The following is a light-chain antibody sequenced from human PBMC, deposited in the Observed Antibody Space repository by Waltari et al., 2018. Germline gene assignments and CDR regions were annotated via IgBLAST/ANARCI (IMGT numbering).Light chain of an antibody. CDR3: QRNDRLPVT. V-gene: IGKV3-20*01. CDR1: QSVGRA. CDR2: GAS. J-gene: IGKJ1*01. Sequence: EIVLTQSPGTLSLSPGERATLPCGASQSVGRAIIWYQQKPGRAPKLLIYGASTRATGLPDRFSGSVFGTYFSLTISRLEPEDFAVYYCQRNDRLPVTFGQGTKVEIK.